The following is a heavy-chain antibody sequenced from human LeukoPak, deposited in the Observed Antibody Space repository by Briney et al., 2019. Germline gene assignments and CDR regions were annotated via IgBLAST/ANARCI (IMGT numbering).Heavy chain of an antibody. Sequence: PGGSLRLSCAASGFTFSSYAMSWVRQAPGKGLEWVSAISGSGGSTYYADSVKGRFTISRDNSKNTLYQQMNSLRAEDTAVYYCAKDDQRWLTFFDYWGQGTLVTVSS. J-gene: IGHJ4*02. D-gene: IGHD5-24*01. V-gene: IGHV3-23*01. CDR3: AKDDQRWLTFFDY. CDR2: ISGSGGST. CDR1: GFTFSSYA.